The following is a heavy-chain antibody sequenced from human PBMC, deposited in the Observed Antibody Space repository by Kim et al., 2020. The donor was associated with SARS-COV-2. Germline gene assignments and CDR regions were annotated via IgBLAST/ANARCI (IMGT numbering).Heavy chain of an antibody. Sequence: GGSLRLSCAASGFTFDDYAMHWVRQAPGKGLEWVSGISWNSGSIGYADSVKGRFTISRDNAKNSLYLQMNSLRAEDTALYYCAKGTLGGYGMDVWGQGTTVPVSS. D-gene: IGHD3-10*01. CDR2: ISWNSGSI. CDR1: GFTFDDYA. V-gene: IGHV3-9*01. J-gene: IGHJ6*02. CDR3: AKGTLGGYGMDV.